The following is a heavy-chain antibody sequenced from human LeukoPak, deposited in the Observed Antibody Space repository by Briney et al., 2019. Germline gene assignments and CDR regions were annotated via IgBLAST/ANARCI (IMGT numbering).Heavy chain of an antibody. CDR1: GGSISSSSYY. V-gene: IGHV4-39*01. J-gene: IGHJ4*02. D-gene: IGHD6-6*01. CDR2: IYYSGST. CDR3: ARGLAARRRGHFDY. Sequence: SETLSLTCTVSGGSISSSSYYWGWIRQPPGKGLEWIGSIYYSGSTYYNPSLKSRVTISVDTSKNQFSLKLSSVTAADTAVYYCARGLAARRRGHFDYWGQGTLVTVSS.